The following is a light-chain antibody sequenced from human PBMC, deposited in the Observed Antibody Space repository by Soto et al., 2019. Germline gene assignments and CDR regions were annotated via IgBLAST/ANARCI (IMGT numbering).Light chain of an antibody. J-gene: IGLJ3*02. Sequence: QPVLTQPPSVSGAPGQGVTISCTGGSSNIGAGYDVHWYQHLPGTSPKLLIYGNHNRPSGVPDRFSGSKSGTSASLAITDLQAEDEADYYCQSYDSSLSGSWVFGGGTKVTVL. CDR2: GNH. V-gene: IGLV1-40*01. CDR3: QSYDSSLSGSWV. CDR1: SSNIGAGYD.